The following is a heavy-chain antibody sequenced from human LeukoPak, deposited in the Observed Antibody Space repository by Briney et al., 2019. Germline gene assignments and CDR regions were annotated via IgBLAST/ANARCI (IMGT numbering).Heavy chain of an antibody. J-gene: IGHJ6*02. Sequence: SQTLSLTCAISGDSVSSNSAAWNWIRQSPSRGLEWLGRTYYRSKWYNDYAVSVKSRITINPDTSKNQFSLQLNSVTPEDTAVYHCAREDTAAPYYYYGMDVWGQGTTVTVSS. V-gene: IGHV6-1*01. CDR2: TYYRSKWYN. CDR1: GDSVSSNSAA. D-gene: IGHD5-18*01. CDR3: AREDTAAPYYYYGMDV.